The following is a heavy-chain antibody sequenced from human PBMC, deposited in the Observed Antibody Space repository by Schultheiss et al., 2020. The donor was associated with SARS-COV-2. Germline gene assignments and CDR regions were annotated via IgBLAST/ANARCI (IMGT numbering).Heavy chain of an antibody. D-gene: IGHD5-18*01. CDR2: IYYSGST. J-gene: IGHJ5*02. V-gene: IGHV4-61*01. Sequence: SETLSLTCTVSGGSVSSGSYYWSWIRQPPGKGLEWIGYIYYSGSTYYNPSLKSRVTISVDTSKNQFSLKLSSVTAADTAVYYCARSLTAMGEFDPWGQGTLVTVSS. CDR3: ARSLTAMGEFDP. CDR1: GGSVSSGSYY.